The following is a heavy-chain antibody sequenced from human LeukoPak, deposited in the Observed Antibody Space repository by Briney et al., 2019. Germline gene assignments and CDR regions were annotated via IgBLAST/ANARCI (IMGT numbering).Heavy chain of an antibody. Sequence: GGSLRLSCAASGFTVSSNYMSWVRQAPGKGLEWVSVIYSGGSTYYADSVRGRFTISRDNSMNTLYLQMNSLGAEDTAVYYCARVSYYDSSGYYLLSYVDYWGQGTLVTVSS. CDR3: ARVSYYDSSGYYLLSYVDY. CDR2: IYSGGST. J-gene: IGHJ4*02. CDR1: GFTVSSNY. D-gene: IGHD3-22*01. V-gene: IGHV3-53*01.